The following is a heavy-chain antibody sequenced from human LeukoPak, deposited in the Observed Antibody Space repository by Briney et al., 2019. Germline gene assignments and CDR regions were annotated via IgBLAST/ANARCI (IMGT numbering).Heavy chain of an antibody. Sequence: SETLSLTCTVSGGSISTYFWNWIRQPPGKGLEWIGYISYSGTTNYNPSLKSRVTISVDTSKNQFSLKLSSVTAADTVVYYCTRSRDSNGYFPFNYWGQGTLVTVSS. V-gene: IGHV4-59*01. CDR2: ISYSGTT. J-gene: IGHJ4*02. D-gene: IGHD3-22*01. CDR3: TRSRDSNGYFPFNY. CDR1: GGSISTYF.